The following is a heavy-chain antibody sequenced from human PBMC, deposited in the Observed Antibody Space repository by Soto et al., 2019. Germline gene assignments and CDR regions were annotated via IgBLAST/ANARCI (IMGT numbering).Heavy chain of an antibody. J-gene: IGHJ4*02. CDR3: AKDRQILIAAEPDY. CDR1: GFTFSSYA. Sequence: GGSLRLSCAASGFTFSSYAMSWVRQAPGKGLEWVSAISGSGGSTYYADSVKGRVTISRDNSKNTLYLQMNSLRAEDTAVYYCAKDRQILIAAEPDYWGQGTLVTVSS. D-gene: IGHD6-13*01. V-gene: IGHV3-23*01. CDR2: ISGSGGST.